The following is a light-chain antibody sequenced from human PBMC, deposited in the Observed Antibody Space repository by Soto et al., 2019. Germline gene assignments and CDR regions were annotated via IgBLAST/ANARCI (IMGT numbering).Light chain of an antibody. CDR2: GNN. J-gene: IGLJ2*01. Sequence: QSVLTQPPSMSGAPGQRVTISCTGSSSNIGAGYDVHWYQQLPGTAPKLLIYGNNNRPSGVPDRFSGSKSGTSASLAITGLQAEDEADYYCQSYDSSLSVVVFGGGTKVTVL. V-gene: IGLV1-40*01. CDR3: QSYDSSLSVVV. CDR1: SSNIGAGYD.